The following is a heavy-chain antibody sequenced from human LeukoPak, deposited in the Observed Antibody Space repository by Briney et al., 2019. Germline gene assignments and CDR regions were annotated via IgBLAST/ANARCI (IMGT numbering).Heavy chain of an antibody. CDR1: GGSISSSSYY. CDR3: ARDSAGLFLEWFDAFDI. CDR2: IYASGST. J-gene: IGHJ3*02. V-gene: IGHV4-61*02. Sequence: SETLSLTCTVSGGSISSSSYYWSWIRQPAGKGLEWIGRIYASGSTNYNPSLKSRVTMSVDTSKNQFSLKLSSVTAADTAVYYCARDSAGLFLEWFDAFDIWGQGTMVTVSS. D-gene: IGHD3-3*01.